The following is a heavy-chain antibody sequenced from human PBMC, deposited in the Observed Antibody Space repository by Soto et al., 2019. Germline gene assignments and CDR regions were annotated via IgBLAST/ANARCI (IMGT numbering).Heavy chain of an antibody. D-gene: IGHD2-2*01. V-gene: IGHV1-69*13. J-gene: IGHJ6*02. CDR3: ALYCSSTSCHVNYYYYGMDV. Sequence: SVNVSCKASGGTFSSYAISWVRQAPGQGLEWMGGIIPIFGTANYAQKFQGRVTITADESTSTAYMELSSLRSEDTAVYYCALYCSSTSCHVNYYYYGMDVWGQGTTVTVSS. CDR1: GGTFSSYA. CDR2: IIPIFGTA.